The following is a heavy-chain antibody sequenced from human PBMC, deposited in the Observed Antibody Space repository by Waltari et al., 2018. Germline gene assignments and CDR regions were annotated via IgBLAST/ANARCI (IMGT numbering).Heavy chain of an antibody. Sequence: QVQLVQSGAEVKKPGASVKVSCKASGYTFTGYYMHWVRQAHGQGLEWMGWINPNSGGTNYAQKFQGRVTMTRDTSISTAYMELSRLRSDDTAVYYCARANITIFGVDYGMDVWAKGPRSPSP. CDR3: ARANITIFGVDYGMDV. CDR2: INPNSGGT. J-gene: IGHJ6*02. CDR1: GYTFTGYY. D-gene: IGHD3-3*01. V-gene: IGHV1-2*02.